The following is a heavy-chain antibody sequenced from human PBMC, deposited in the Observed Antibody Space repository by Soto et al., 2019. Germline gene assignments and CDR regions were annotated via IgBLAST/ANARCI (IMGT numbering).Heavy chain of an antibody. V-gene: IGHV3-48*01. Sequence: EVQLVESGGGLVQPGGSLRLSCAASGFTFSSYSMNWVRQAPGKGLEWVSYISSSSSTIYYADSVKGRFTISRDNAKNSLYLQMNSLRAEDTPVYYCSRAGDCSGGSCYSEPYNCFDPWGQGTLVTVSS. D-gene: IGHD2-15*01. CDR3: SRAGDCSGGSCYSEPYNCFDP. J-gene: IGHJ5*02. CDR1: GFTFSSYS. CDR2: ISSSSSTI.